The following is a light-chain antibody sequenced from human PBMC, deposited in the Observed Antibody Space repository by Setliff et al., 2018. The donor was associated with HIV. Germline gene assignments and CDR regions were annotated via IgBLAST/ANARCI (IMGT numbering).Light chain of an antibody. CDR2: EVT. V-gene: IGLV2-14*02. CDR1: SSDIGSYIL. Sequence: QSALTQPASVSGSPGQSITISCTGTSSDIGSYILVSWYQHHPGKAPKLMIYEVTNRPSGVSSRFSGSKSGNTASLTIFGLQAEDEADYYCSSYTNSNSYVFGTGTKVTVL. J-gene: IGLJ1*01. CDR3: SSYTNSNSYV.